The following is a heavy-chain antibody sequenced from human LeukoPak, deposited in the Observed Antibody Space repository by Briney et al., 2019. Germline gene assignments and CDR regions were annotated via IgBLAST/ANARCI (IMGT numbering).Heavy chain of an antibody. CDR1: GYTFTSYG. V-gene: IGHV1-18*01. CDR2: ISAYNGNT. Sequence: ASVKVSCKASGYTFTSYGISWVRQAPGQGLEWMGWISAYNGNTNYAQKLQGRVTMTTDTSTSTAYMELRSLRSDDTAVYYCARDTYYDFWSGYHLYSDYWGQGTLVTVSS. J-gene: IGHJ4*02. CDR3: ARDTYYDFWSGYHLYSDY. D-gene: IGHD3-3*01.